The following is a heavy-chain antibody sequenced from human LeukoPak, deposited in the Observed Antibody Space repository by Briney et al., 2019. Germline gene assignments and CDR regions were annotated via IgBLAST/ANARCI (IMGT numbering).Heavy chain of an antibody. Sequence: PGGSLRLSCAASGFTFSSYSRSWVRQPPGKGLEWVSAISGSGGSTYYADSVKGRFTISRDNSNNTLYLQMNSMKAEDTAVYYCAKDRGHDFVYYFDYWGQGTLVTVSS. J-gene: IGHJ4*02. CDR1: GFTFSSYS. V-gene: IGHV3-23*01. CDR2: ISGSGGST. CDR3: AKDRGHDFVYYFDY. D-gene: IGHD2-21*02.